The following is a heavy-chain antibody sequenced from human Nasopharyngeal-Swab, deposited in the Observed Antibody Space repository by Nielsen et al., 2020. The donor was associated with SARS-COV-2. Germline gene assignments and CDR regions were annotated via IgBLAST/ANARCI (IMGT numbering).Heavy chain of an antibody. D-gene: IGHD6-19*01. Sequence: ASVKVSCKASGYTFTSYYMHWVRQAPGQGLEWMGIINPSGGSTSYAQKFQGRVTITADESTSTAYMELSSLRSEDTAVYYCARPIAVAGRRVDYYYGMDVWGQGTTVTVSS. J-gene: IGHJ6*02. CDR1: GYTFTSYY. CDR3: ARPIAVAGRRVDYYYGMDV. V-gene: IGHV1-46*01. CDR2: INPSGGST.